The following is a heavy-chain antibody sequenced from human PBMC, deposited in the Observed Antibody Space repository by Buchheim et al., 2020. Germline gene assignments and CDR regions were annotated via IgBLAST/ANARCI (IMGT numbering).Heavy chain of an antibody. V-gene: IGHV4-34*01. J-gene: IGHJ6*02. Sequence: QVQLQQWGAGLLKPSETLSLTCAVYGGSFSDYYWSWIRQPPGKGLEWIGEINHSGSTNYNPSLKSRVTISVATSKNQFSLILSSVTAADTAVYYCARSRVVPAAMRAYSYYGMDVWGQGTT. CDR1: GGSFSDYY. CDR3: ARSRVVPAAMRAYSYYGMDV. D-gene: IGHD2-2*01. CDR2: INHSGST.